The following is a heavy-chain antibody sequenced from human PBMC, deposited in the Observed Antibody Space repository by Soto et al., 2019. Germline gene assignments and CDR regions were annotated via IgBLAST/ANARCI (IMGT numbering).Heavy chain of an antibody. D-gene: IGHD3-10*01. Sequence: EVQLLESGGGLVQPGGSLRLSCAASGFTFSTYAMSWVRQAPGKGLEWVSALSGTADSADYADSVKGRFTISRDDSKTTLYLQMSSLRAEDTAVYYCTNDSGNYGSGSFSHWGQGTLVTVSS. CDR3: TNDSGNYGSGSFSH. CDR1: GFTFSTYA. J-gene: IGHJ4*02. V-gene: IGHV3-23*01. CDR2: LSGTADSA.